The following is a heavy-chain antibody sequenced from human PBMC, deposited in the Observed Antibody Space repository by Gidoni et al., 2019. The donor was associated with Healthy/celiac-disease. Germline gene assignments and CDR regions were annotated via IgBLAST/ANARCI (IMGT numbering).Heavy chain of an antibody. CDR2: IKQDGSEK. CDR3: ARGRKGTTVVTHWFDP. CDR1: GFTFSSYW. J-gene: IGHJ5*02. Sequence: EVQLVESGGGLVQPGGSLRLSCAASGFTFSSYWMSWVRQAPGKGLEWVANIKQDGSEKYHVDSVKGRFTISRDNAKNSLYLQMNSLRAEDTAVYYCARGRKGTTVVTHWFDPWGQGTLVTVSS. V-gene: IGHV3-7*03. D-gene: IGHD4-17*01.